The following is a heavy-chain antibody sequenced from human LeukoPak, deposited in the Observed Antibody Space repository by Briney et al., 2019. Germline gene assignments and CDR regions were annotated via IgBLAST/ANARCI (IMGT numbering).Heavy chain of an antibody. Sequence: GASVKVSCKASGYTFTSYGISWVRQAPGQGLGWMGWISAYNGNTNYAQKLQGRVTMTTDTSTSTAYMELRSLRSDDTAVYYCARDIVAGGAPNDAFDIWGQGTMVTVSS. J-gene: IGHJ3*02. CDR2: ISAYNGNT. D-gene: IGHD2-15*01. CDR3: ARDIVAGGAPNDAFDI. V-gene: IGHV1-18*01. CDR1: GYTFTSYG.